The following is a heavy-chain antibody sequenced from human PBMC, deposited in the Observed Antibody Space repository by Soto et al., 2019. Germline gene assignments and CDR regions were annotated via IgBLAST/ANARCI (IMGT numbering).Heavy chain of an antibody. D-gene: IGHD2-2*01. J-gene: IGHJ4*02. V-gene: IGHV1-69*02. CDR1: GGTFSSYT. CDR3: ARGGGGSMRLDY. CDR2: IIPILGIA. Sequence: QVQLVQSGAEVKKPGSSVKVSCKASGGTFSSYTISWVRQAPGQGLEWMGRIIPILGIANYAQKFQGRVTIPADKCPGTAYMELRSRGSEDTAVDYCARGGGGSMRLDYGGQGTLVTVSS.